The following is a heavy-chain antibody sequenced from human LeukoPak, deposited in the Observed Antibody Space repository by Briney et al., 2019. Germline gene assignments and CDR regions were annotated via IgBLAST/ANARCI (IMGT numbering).Heavy chain of an antibody. J-gene: IGHJ4*02. D-gene: IGHD2-8*01. V-gene: IGHV3-30*02. CDR2: VRNDGNNK. CDR3: AKGQDRLISD. CDR1: GFTFSSYS. Sequence: GGSLRLSCAASGFTFSSYSMNWVRQAPGKGLEWVSFVRNDGNNKYYADSVKGRFTISRDNSKNTLYLQLNSLRGEDTAVYYCAKGQDRLISDWGQGTLVTVSS.